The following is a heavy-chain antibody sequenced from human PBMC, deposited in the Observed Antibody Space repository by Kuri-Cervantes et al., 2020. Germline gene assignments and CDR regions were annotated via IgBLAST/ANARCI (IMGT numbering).Heavy chain of an antibody. CDR1: GFPFDTYA. V-gene: IGHV3-23*01. J-gene: IGHJ5*02. CDR2: ISGKGAAT. D-gene: IGHD2/OR15-2a*01. CDR3: AKDLVYRVVRGGVDP. Sequence: GESLKISCAASGFPFDTYAMSWVRQTPGKGLEWVSSISGKGAATYYGASLKGRCTVSRDNSKNTVYLQLSDLRAEDTAVYYCAKDLVYRVVRGGVDPWGQGTLVTVSS.